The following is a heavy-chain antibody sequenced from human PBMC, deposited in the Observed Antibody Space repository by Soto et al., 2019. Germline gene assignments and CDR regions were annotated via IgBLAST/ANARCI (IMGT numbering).Heavy chain of an antibody. CDR2: IYPDDSET. Sequence: HGESLKISCKGSGYTFTSNWIGWVRQMPGKGLEWMGIIYPDDSETRYSPSFQGQVTISADKSINTAYLQWSSLKASDTDIYYCSRTFGGHLYSFDFWGQGTLVTVSS. J-gene: IGHJ4*02. CDR3: SRTFGGHLYSFDF. CDR1: GYTFTSNW. D-gene: IGHD3-16*01. V-gene: IGHV5-51*01.